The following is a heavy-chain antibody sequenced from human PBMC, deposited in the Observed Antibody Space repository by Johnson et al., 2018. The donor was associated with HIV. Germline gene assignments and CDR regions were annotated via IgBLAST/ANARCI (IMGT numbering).Heavy chain of an antibody. CDR2: IRYDGTNK. CDR1: GFTFSSYG. J-gene: IGHJ3*02. CDR3: ARDRGTVTTAQMAFDI. D-gene: IGHD4-17*01. Sequence: QVQLVESGGGVVQPGGSLRLSCAASGFTFSSYGMHWVRQAPGKGLEWVAFIRYDGTNKYYADSMKGRFTISRDNAKNSLYLQMNSLRAEDTALYYCARDRGTVTTAQMAFDIWGQGTMVTVSS. V-gene: IGHV3-30*02.